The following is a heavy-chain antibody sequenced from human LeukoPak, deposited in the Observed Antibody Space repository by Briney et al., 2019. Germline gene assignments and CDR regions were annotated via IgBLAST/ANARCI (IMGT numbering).Heavy chain of an antibody. CDR2: MNGGNGNT. V-gene: IGHV1-3*01. D-gene: IGHD2-15*01. J-gene: IGHJ6*03. CDR3: ARGRGTSGSNRDFYCYYYMDV. CDR1: GYIFTDYA. Sequence: GASVEVSCKASGYIFTDYAIHWLRQAPGQRPEWMGWMNGGNGNTKYSQKFQGRITLIRDTSAATAYMELSSLRHDDLAVYYRARGRGTSGSNRDFYCYYYMDVWGKGTTVTVSS.